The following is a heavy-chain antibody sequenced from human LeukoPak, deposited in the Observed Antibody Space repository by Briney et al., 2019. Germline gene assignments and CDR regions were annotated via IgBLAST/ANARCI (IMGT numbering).Heavy chain of an antibody. V-gene: IGHV4-59*01. CDR1: GGSISSYY. J-gene: IGHJ4*02. CDR2: IYYGGST. Sequence: SETLSLTCTVSGGSISSYYWSWIRQPPGKGLEWIGYIYYGGSTNYNPSLKSRVTISVDTSKNQLSLKLSSVTAADTAVYYCARAALPRIPDYWGQGTLVTVSS. CDR3: ARAALPRIPDY. D-gene: IGHD2-15*01.